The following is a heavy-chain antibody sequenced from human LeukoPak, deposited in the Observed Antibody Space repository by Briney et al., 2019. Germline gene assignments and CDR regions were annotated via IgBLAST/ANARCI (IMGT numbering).Heavy chain of an antibody. CDR2: ISGSGGST. Sequence: GGTLRLSCAASGFTFSSYGMSWVRQAPGKGLEWVSAISGSGGSTYYADSVKGRFTIARDNAKSTLYLQMNSLRAEDTAVYYCARGGLLSRYWGQGTLVTVSS. J-gene: IGHJ4*02. CDR3: ARGGLLSRY. D-gene: IGHD1-26*01. V-gene: IGHV3-23*01. CDR1: GFTFSSYG.